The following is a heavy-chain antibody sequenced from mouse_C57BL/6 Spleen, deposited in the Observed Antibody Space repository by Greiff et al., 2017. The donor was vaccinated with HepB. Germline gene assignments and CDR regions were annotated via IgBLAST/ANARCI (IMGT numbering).Heavy chain of an antibody. CDR2: INPNNGGT. Sequence: EVQLQQSGPELVKPGASVKIPCKASGYTFTDYNMDWVKQSHGKSLEWIGDINPNNGGTIYNQKFKGKATLTVDKSSSTAYMELRSLTSEDTAVYYCARHNYYGSSYYWYFDVWGTGTTVTVSS. V-gene: IGHV1-18*01. CDR1: GYTFTDYN. D-gene: IGHD1-1*01. J-gene: IGHJ1*03. CDR3: ARHNYYGSSYYWYFDV.